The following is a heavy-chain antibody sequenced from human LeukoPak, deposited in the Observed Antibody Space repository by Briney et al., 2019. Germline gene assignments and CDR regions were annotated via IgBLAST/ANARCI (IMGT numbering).Heavy chain of an antibody. V-gene: IGHV6-1*01. D-gene: IGHD6-19*01. CDR2: TYYRSKWYN. CDR3: AKVNLGSGWPVFDY. Sequence: SQTLSLTCTISGDSVSSNGAAWNWIRQSPSRGLEWLGRTYYRSKWYNDYAVSVKSRITINPDTSRNQFSLQLNSVTPEGSAVYYCAKVNLGSGWPVFDYWGQGTLVTVSS. CDR1: GDSVSSNGAA. J-gene: IGHJ4*02.